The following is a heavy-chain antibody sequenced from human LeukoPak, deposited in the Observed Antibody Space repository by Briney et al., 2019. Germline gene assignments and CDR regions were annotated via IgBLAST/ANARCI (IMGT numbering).Heavy chain of an antibody. V-gene: IGHV4-4*07. CDR2: IYTSGST. CDR3: ASLTYGSGSRGGMDV. Sequence: PSETLSLTCTVSGGSISSYYWSWIRQPAGKGLEWIGRIYTSGSTNYNPSLKSRVTMAVDTSKNQVSLKLSSVTAADTAVYYCASLTYGSGSRGGMDVWGQGTTATVSS. CDR1: GGSISSYY. D-gene: IGHD3-10*01. J-gene: IGHJ6*02.